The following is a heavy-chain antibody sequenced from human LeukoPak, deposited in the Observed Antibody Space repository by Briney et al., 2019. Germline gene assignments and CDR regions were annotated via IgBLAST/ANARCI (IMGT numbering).Heavy chain of an antibody. CDR2: ISGVDTAT. D-gene: IGHD5-12*01. CDR3: AARPPIIVAGPFDY. J-gene: IGHJ4*02. Sequence: KPGRSLRLSCAASGFTSNNYAMGWVRQAPGKGLEWISTISGVDTATYYADSVKGRFTISRDKSKKSLYLQMNSLRAEDTAVYYCAARPPIIVAGPFDYWGQGTLVTVSS. CDR1: GFTSNNYA. V-gene: IGHV3-23*01.